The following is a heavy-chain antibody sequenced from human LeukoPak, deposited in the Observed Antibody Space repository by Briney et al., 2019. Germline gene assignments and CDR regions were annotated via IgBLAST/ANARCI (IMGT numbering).Heavy chain of an antibody. V-gene: IGHV4-31*03. CDR1: GGSISSAGYY. Sequence: PSETLSLTCTVSGGSISSAGYYWSWLRQHPGKGLEWIGYISYYNPSLKSRVTISVDTSKNQFSLKLSSVTAADTAVYYCARAILTASGYVWYFDLWGRGTLVTVSS. CDR2: IS. J-gene: IGHJ2*01. CDR3: ARAILTASGYVWYFDL. D-gene: IGHD5-12*01.